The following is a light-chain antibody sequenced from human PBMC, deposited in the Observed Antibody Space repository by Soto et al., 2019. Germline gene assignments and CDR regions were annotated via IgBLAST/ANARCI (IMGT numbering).Light chain of an antibody. Sequence: DIQLTQSPSFLSASVGDRVTITCRASQSISSWLAWYQQKPGKAPKLLIYDASSLQSGVPSRFSGSGSGTEFALTISSLQPDDFATYYCQQYNTYSWTFGPGTKVDI. CDR2: DAS. CDR3: QQYNTYSWT. CDR1: QSISSW. J-gene: IGKJ1*01. V-gene: IGKV1-5*01.